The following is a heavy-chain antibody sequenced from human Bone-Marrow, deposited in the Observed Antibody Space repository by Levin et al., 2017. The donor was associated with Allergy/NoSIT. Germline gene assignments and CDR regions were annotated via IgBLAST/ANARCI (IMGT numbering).Heavy chain of an antibody. CDR1: GYTFNSYA. V-gene: IGHV1-18*01. CDR3: ARVGCSSTSCYVGNWFDP. J-gene: IGHJ5*02. CDR2: INTYNGNT. Sequence: ASVKVSCKASGYTFNSYALSWVRQAPGQGLEWLAWINTYNGNTNYAQKVQGRVTLTTDTSTNTAYMELRSLRSDDTAVYYCARVGCSSTSCYVGNWFDPWGQGTLVTASS. D-gene: IGHD2-2*01.